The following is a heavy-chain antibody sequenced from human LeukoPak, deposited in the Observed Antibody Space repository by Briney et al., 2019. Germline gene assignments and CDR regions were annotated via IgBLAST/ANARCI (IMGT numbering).Heavy chain of an antibody. CDR3: AKEKEMATTD. CDR1: GFTFSSYG. CDR2: IWYDGSNK. V-gene: IGHV3-33*06. Sequence: PGRSLRLSCAPSGFTFSSYGMHWVRQAPGKGLEWVAVIWYDGSNKYYADSVKGRFTISRDNSKNTLYLQMNSLRAEDTAVYYCAKEKEMATTDWGQGTLVTVSS. J-gene: IGHJ4*02. D-gene: IGHD5-24*01.